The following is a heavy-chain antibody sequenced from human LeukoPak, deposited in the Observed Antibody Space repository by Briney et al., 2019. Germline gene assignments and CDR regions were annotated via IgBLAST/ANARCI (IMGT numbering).Heavy chain of an antibody. CDR3: ARVYYDSSGYTHFAY. V-gene: IGHV3-21*01. J-gene: IGHJ4*02. CDR1: GFTLSSYS. D-gene: IGHD3-22*01. Sequence: PGGSLRLSCAASGFTLSSYSMNWVRQAPGKGLEWVSSISSSSSYIYYADSVKGRFTISRDNAKNSLYLQMNSLRAEDTAVYYCARVYYDSSGYTHFAYWGQGTLVTVSS. CDR2: ISSSSSYI.